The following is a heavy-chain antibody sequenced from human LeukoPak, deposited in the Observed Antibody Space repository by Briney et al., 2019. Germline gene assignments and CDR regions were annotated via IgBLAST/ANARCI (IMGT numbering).Heavy chain of an antibody. D-gene: IGHD5-12*01. Sequence: GGSLRLSCAASGFTFYSYWMIWVRQAPGKQLEWVANIAKDGSENYFVDSVKGRFTISRDNARNSVYLQMNSLRAEDTAKYYCARVCGDYGYSGYRHLDFWGRGTLVTVSS. V-gene: IGHV3-7*01. CDR1: GFTFYSYW. J-gene: IGHJ4*02. CDR2: IAKDGSEN. CDR3: ARVCGDYGYSGYRHLDF.